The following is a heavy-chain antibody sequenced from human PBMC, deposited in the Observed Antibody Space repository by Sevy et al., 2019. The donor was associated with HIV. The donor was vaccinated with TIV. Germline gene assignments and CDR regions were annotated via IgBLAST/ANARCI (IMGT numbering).Heavy chain of an antibody. CDR1: GGSFSGYY. J-gene: IGHJ2*01. V-gene: IGHV4-34*01. D-gene: IGHD6-6*01. CDR2: INHSGST. CDR3: ARGRLGSSIAARPNRRYFDL. Sequence: SETLSLTCAVYGGSFSGYYWSWIRQPPGKGLEWIGEINHSGSTNYNPYLKSRVTISVDTSKNQFSLKLSSVTAADTAVYYCARGRLGSSIAARPNRRYFDLWGRSTLVTVSS.